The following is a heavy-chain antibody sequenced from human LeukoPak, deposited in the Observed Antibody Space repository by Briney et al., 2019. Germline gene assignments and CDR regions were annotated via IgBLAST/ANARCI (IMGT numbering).Heavy chain of an antibody. D-gene: IGHD3-22*01. CDR1: GFTFTSYS. CDR2: VSDDGSNE. Sequence: GRSPRLSCAASGFTFTSYSLHWVRQAPGKGLEWVAIVSDDGSNEFYADSVKGRFAISRDNSENTLYLQMNSLRVEDTAVYYCVRSAFHAGSGNYYDYWGQGTLVTVSS. J-gene: IGHJ4*02. CDR3: VRSAFHAGSGNYYDY. V-gene: IGHV3-30*09.